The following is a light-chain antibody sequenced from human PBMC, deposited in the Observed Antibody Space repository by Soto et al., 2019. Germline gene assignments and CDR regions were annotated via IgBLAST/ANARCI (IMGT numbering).Light chain of an antibody. CDR2: DAS. CDR1: QGISSY. Sequence: DIQLTQSPSFLSASVGDRVTITCRASQGISSYLAWYQQKPGKAPKLLIYDASTLETGVPSRFAGSEAETEFTLTISGLQPDDFATYYCQQCSSYPWTFGQGTRVEIK. CDR3: QQCSSYPWT. J-gene: IGKJ1*01. V-gene: IGKV1-9*01.